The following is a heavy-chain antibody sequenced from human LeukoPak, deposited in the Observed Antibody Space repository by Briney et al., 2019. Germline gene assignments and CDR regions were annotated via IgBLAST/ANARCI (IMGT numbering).Heavy chain of an antibody. CDR3: AKAPSYGSGSYHVDY. V-gene: IGHV3-30*04. CDR2: ISYDGDNK. D-gene: IGHD3-10*01. J-gene: IGHJ4*02. CDR1: GFTFSNYA. Sequence: GGSLRLSCAASGFTFSNYAVNWVRQAPGKGLEWVTVISYDGDNKYYADPVKGRFTISRDNSKNTLYLQMNSLRAEDTAVYYCAKAPSYGSGSYHVDYWGQGTLVIVSS.